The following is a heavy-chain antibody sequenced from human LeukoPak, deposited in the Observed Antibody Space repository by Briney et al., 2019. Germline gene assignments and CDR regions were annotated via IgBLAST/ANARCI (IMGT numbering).Heavy chain of an antibody. J-gene: IGHJ5*02. Sequence: ASVKVSCKASGGTFSSYAISWVRQAPGQGLEWMGGIIPIFGTANYARKFQGRVTITTDESTSTAYMELSSLRSEDTAVYYCARSGQLLYNWFDPWGQGTLVTVSS. CDR3: ARSGQLLYNWFDP. CDR2: IIPIFGTA. CDR1: GGTFSSYA. V-gene: IGHV1-69*05. D-gene: IGHD2-2*02.